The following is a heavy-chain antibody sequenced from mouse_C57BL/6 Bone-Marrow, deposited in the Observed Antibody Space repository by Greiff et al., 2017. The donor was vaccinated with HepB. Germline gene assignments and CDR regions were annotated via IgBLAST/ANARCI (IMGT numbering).Heavy chain of an antibody. CDR1: GFTFTDYY. Sequence: EVMLVESGGGLVQPGGSLSLSCAASGFTFTDYYMSWVRQPPGKALEWLGFIRNKANGYTTEYSASVKGRFTISRDNSQSILYLQMNALRAEDSATYYCARYELRLDYWGQGTTLTVSS. CDR2: IRNKANGYTT. V-gene: IGHV7-3*01. J-gene: IGHJ2*01. D-gene: IGHD3-2*02. CDR3: ARYELRLDY.